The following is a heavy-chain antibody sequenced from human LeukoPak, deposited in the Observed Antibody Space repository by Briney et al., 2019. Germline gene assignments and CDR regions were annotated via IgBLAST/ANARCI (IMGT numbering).Heavy chain of an antibody. D-gene: IGHD3-22*01. Sequence: ASVKVSCKASGYIFTDYYMHWVRQAPGQELGWMGRINPNSGGTNYAQKFQGRVTMTRDTSISTAYTELSSLRSEDTAVYYCARGPYYYDSSGYYLYYFDYWGQGTLVTVSS. J-gene: IGHJ4*02. CDR2: INPNSGGT. CDR3: ARGPYYYDSSGYYLYYFDY. CDR1: GYIFTDYY. V-gene: IGHV1/OR15-1*01.